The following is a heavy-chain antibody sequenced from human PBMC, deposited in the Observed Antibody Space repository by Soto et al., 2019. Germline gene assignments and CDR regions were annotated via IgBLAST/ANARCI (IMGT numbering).Heavy chain of an antibody. CDR2: ISYDGSNK. Sequence: GGSLRLSCAASGFTFSSYGMHWVRQAPGKGLEWVAVISYDGSNKYYADSVKGRFTISRDNSKNTLYLQMNSLRAEDTAVYYCAKAWTAAADYWGQGTLVTVSS. CDR1: GFTFSSYG. D-gene: IGHD6-13*01. CDR3: AKAWTAAADY. J-gene: IGHJ4*02. V-gene: IGHV3-30*18.